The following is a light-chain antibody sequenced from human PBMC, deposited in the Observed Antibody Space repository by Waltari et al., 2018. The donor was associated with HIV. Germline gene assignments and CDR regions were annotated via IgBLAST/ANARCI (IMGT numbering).Light chain of an antibody. V-gene: IGLV3-19*01. Sequence: SSELTQDPSVSVALGQTVRITCRGDSLRSYYAAWNQQKSGQAPVVVFFGRNNRPSGIPDRFSGSSSGNTASLTITGAQAEDEADYYCHSRDSSGYHVVFGGGTKVTVL. J-gene: IGLJ2*01. CDR1: SLRSYY. CDR3: HSRDSSGYHVV. CDR2: GRN.